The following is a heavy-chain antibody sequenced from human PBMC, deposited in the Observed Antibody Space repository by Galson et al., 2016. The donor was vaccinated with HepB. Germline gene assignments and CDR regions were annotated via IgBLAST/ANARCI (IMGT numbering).Heavy chain of an antibody. CDR2: IGGTHTAT. CDR3: AKDSLSGDGRWRFDY. D-gene: IGHD2-21*02. J-gene: IGHJ4*02. CDR1: GFTFSLQT. Sequence: SLRLSCAASGFTFSLQTMAWVRQAPGKGLEWVSGIGGTHTATFYTDSVKGRFTVSRDNSKNTLYLQMSGLRAEDTAVYYCAKDSLSGDGRWRFDYWGQGTLVIVSS. V-gene: IGHV3-23*01.